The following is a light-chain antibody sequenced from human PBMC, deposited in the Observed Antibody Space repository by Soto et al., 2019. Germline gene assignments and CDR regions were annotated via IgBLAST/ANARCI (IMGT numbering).Light chain of an antibody. Sequence: QSALTQSRSVSGSPGQSVTISCTGTSSDVGGYNYVSWYQQHPGKAPKLMIYDVSKRPSGVPDRFSGSKSGNTASLTISGLQAEDEADYYCCSYAGSYTSWVFGGGTKVTVL. CDR2: DVS. CDR3: CSYAGSYTSWV. CDR1: SSDVGGYNY. V-gene: IGLV2-11*01. J-gene: IGLJ3*02.